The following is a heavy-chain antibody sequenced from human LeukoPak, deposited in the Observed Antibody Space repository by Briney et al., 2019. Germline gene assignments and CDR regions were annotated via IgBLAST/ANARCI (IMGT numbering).Heavy chain of an antibody. Sequence: GGSLRLSCAASGFTFSSYEMNWVRQAPGKGLEWVSYISGSGSTRYYADSVKGRFTISRDNAKNSLFLQMNSLRAEDTAVYYCARGDGAGLYWGQGTLVTVSS. J-gene: IGHJ4*02. CDR3: ARGDGAGLY. D-gene: IGHD3-10*01. V-gene: IGHV3-48*03. CDR1: GFTFSSYE. CDR2: ISGSGSTR.